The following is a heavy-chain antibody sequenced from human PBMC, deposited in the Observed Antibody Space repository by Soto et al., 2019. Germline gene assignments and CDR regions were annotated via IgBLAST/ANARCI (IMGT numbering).Heavy chain of an antibody. CDR1: GFTVSSNY. CDR3: ARPYYYDSSGYLDAFDI. CDR2: IYSGGST. J-gene: IGHJ3*02. D-gene: IGHD3-22*01. V-gene: IGHV3-66*04. Sequence: PGGSLRLSCAASGFTVSSNYMSWVRQAPGKGLEWVSVIYSGGSTYYADSVKGRFTISRDNSKNTLYLQMNSLRAEDTAVYYCARPYYYDSSGYLDAFDIWGQGTMVT.